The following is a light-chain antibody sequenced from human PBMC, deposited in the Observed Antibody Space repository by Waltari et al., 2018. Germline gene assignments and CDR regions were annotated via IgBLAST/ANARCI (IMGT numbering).Light chain of an antibody. CDR2: AAS. V-gene: IGKV1-27*01. CDR1: QGIRNY. CDR3: QEYNSAPRRT. J-gene: IGKJ1*01. Sequence: DIQMTQSPSSLSASVGDRVTITCRASQGIRNYFPWYQQKPGKVPKVLIYAASSLQSGVPSRFSGSGSGTHFTLTISSLQVEDVATYYCQEYNSAPRRTFGQGTKVEIK.